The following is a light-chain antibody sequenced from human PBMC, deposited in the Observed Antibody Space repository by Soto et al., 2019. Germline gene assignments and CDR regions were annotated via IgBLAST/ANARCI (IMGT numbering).Light chain of an antibody. CDR1: SSDVGAYNY. Sequence: QSVLTQPASVSGSPGQSVAISCTGTSSDVGAYNYISWYQQHPGKAPKLLLSEVSNRPSGVSDRFSGSKSGNTAPLTISGLQAEDEADYYCSSLTTSFTYVFGTGTKVTV. J-gene: IGLJ1*01. V-gene: IGLV2-14*01. CDR2: EVS. CDR3: SSLTTSFTYV.